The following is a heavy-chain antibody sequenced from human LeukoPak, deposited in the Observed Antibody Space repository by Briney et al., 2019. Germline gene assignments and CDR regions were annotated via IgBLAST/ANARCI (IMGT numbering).Heavy chain of an antibody. Sequence: GESRKISCRSSGYTFTNYWIGWVRQMPVKGLEWMGIIYPDDSDTRCSPSFQGQVTISADKSISTAYLQWSSLKASATAMYYCARLLCNICYFDYWGQGTLVTVSS. CDR2: IYPDDSDT. D-gene: IGHD3-10*02. CDR1: GYTFTNYW. V-gene: IGHV5-51*01. CDR3: ARLLCNICYFDY. J-gene: IGHJ4*02.